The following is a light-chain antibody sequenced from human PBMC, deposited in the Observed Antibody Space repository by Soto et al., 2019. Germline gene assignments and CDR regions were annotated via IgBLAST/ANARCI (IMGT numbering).Light chain of an antibody. CDR3: SSYTSSSTVV. V-gene: IGLV2-14*01. CDR2: DVS. Sequence: QSALTQPASVSGSPGQSITISCTGTSSDVGGYSYVSWYQQHPGKAPKLMIYDVSNRPSGVSNRFSGSKSGNTASLTISGLQAEDEADYYCSSYTSSSTVVFAGGTKVTVL. CDR1: SSDVGGYSY. J-gene: IGLJ2*01.